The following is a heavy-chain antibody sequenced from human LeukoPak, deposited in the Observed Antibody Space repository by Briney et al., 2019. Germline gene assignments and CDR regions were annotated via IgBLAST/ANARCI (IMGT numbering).Heavy chain of an antibody. Sequence: SETLSLTCTVSGDSISSGSYYWTWIRQPAGKGLEWIGRIYTSGSTNFNPSLKSRVSISVDTSKNQFSLKLSSVTAADTAVYYCARVPIAAPAASSSGSPVDIWGQGTMVTVSS. V-gene: IGHV4-61*02. CDR3: ARVPIAAPAASSSGSPVDI. CDR1: GDSISSGSYY. D-gene: IGHD3-22*01. J-gene: IGHJ3*02. CDR2: IYTSGST.